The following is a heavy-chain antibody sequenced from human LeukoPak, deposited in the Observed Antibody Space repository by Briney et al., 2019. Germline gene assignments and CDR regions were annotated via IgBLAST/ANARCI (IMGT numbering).Heavy chain of an antibody. D-gene: IGHD2-2*01. Sequence: GGSLRLSCAASGFTFSNFGMNWVRQAPGKGREWVSYISSLGSVIYYADSVKGRFTISRDNAKNSLYMQMNSLRAEDTSVYYCARDARTDCSSHICQFDYCGQGILGTVSS. V-gene: IGHV3-48*01. J-gene: IGHJ4*02. CDR1: GFTFSNFG. CDR3: ARDARTDCSSHICQFDY. CDR2: ISSLGSVI.